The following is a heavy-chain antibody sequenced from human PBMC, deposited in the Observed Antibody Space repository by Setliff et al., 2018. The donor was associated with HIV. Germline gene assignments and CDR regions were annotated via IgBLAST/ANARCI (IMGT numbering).Heavy chain of an antibody. J-gene: IGHJ6*03. V-gene: IGHV4-61*05. D-gene: IGHD6-6*01. CDR1: GGSISSTSYY. CDR2: ISYSGTT. Sequence: SETLSLTCTVSGGSISSTSYYWGWIRQSPGKGLEWIGFISYSGTTNYNPSLESRVTISIDTSNNQFSLKVSSVTAADTAVYYCARGTAPPSGFYSHYYLDVWGKGTTVTVSS. CDR3: ARGTAPPSGFYSHYYLDV.